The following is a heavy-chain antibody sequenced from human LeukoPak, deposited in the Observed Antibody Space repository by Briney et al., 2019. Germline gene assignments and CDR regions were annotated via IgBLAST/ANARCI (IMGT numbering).Heavy chain of an antibody. J-gene: IGHJ4*02. CDR2: IYSRGST. V-gene: IGHV4-59*08. CDR1: GGSISNYF. D-gene: IGHD7-27*01. CDR3: ARRPTGDPKFDY. Sequence: SETLSLTCSVSGGSISNYFWTWIRQPPGKGLEWIGYIYSRGSTYYNPSLKSRVTISVDTSKNRFSLKLSTVTAADTAVYYCARRPTGDPKFDYWGQGTLVTVSS.